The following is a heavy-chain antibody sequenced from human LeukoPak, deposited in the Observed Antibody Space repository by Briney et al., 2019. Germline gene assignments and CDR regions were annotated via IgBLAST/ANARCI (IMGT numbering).Heavy chain of an antibody. D-gene: IGHD3-3*01. Sequence: SETLSLTCIVSGYSISSGYYWGWIRQPPGKGLEWIGSIYHSGSTNYNPSLKSRVTISVDTSKNQFSLKLSSVTAADTAVYYCARVLARITIFGVVTTRGYFDYWGQGTLVTVSS. CDR3: ARVLARITIFGVVTTRGYFDY. CDR2: IYHSGST. CDR1: GYSISSGYY. V-gene: IGHV4-38-2*02. J-gene: IGHJ4*02.